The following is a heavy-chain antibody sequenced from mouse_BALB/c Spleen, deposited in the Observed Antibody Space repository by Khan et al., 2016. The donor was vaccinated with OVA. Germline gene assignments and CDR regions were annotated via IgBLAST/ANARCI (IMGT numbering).Heavy chain of an antibody. CDR2: INPNNGDT. V-gene: IGHV1S81*02. CDR1: GYTFTSYY. CDR3: TRGGYSSPFAY. J-gene: IGHJ3*01. Sequence: QVQLKQSGAELVKPGASVKLSCKASGYTFTSYYMYWVKQSPGQGLEWIGEINPNNGDTNFNEKFKGKATLTVDKSSSTAYLELSSLTSEDSAVYYYTRGGYSSPFAYWGQGTLVTVSA. D-gene: IGHD1-1*01.